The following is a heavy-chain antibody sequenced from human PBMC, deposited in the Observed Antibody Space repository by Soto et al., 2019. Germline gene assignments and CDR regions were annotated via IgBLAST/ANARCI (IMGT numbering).Heavy chain of an antibody. D-gene: IGHD3-3*01. CDR2: INHTGGT. CDR1: GWSVNGYY. CDR3: ATRITVFGLLIPPFDP. Sequence: PSETLSLPCSVYGWSVNGYYWNWIRQPPGKGLEWIGEINHTGGTHYNPSLKGRVTMSVDTSKNQFSLRLSSVTAADTAIYYCATRITVFGLLIPPFDPWGQGTQVTVSS. V-gene: IGHV4-34*01. J-gene: IGHJ5*02.